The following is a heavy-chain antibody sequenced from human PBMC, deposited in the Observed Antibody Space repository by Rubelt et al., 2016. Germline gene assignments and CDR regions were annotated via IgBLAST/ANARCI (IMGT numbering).Heavy chain of an antibody. CDR2: IHYSGGT. V-gene: IGHV4-39*07. J-gene: IGHJ4*02. CDR3: ARASTVLLHFDY. D-gene: IGHD2/OR15-2a*01. CDR1: GGSISSTSYY. Sequence: QVQLQESGPGLVKPSETLSLTCTVSGGSISSTSYYWVWIRQPPGKGLEWIWSIHYSGGTYSNPSLNSRVTISVDTSKNQFSLKRTSVTAADTAVYYCARASTVLLHFDYWGQGTLVTVSS.